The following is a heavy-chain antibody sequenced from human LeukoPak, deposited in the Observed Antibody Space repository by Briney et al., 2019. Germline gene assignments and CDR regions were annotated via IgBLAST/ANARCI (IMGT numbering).Heavy chain of an antibody. V-gene: IGHV3-30*18. J-gene: IGHJ4*02. CDR1: GFTFSSYG. Sequence: GGSLRLSCAASGFTFSSYGMHWVRQAPGKGLEWVAVISYDGSNKYYADSVKGRFTISRDNSKNTLYLQMNSLRAEDTAEYYCAKAPGGGSTTIDYWGQGTLVTVSS. CDR3: AKAPGGGSTTIDY. D-gene: IGHD1-26*01. CDR2: ISYDGSNK.